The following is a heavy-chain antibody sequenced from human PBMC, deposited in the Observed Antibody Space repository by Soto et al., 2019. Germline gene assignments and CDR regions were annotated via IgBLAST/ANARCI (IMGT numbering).Heavy chain of an antibody. D-gene: IGHD1-26*01. CDR1: GFTFNSYA. J-gene: IGHJ4*02. Sequence: EVQLVESGGGLVQPGGSLRLSCAASGFTFNSYAMHWVRQAPGKGLEYVSGISPDGGSTYYANSVKGRFTISRDNSKSTLYLQMGSLRPEDVAVYYCARGQTWAHFDYWGQGILVTVSS. V-gene: IGHV3-64*01. CDR3: ARGQTWAHFDY. CDR2: ISPDGGST.